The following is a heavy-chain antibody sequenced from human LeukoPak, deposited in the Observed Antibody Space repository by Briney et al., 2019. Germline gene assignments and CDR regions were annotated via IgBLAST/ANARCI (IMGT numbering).Heavy chain of an antibody. D-gene: IGHD6-19*01. CDR3: ARMSHREQLLVFATIASSTNWFDP. J-gene: IGHJ5*02. CDR1: GGTFSSYA. CDR2: IIPIFGTA. V-gene: IGHV1-69*13. Sequence: SVKVSCKASGGTFSSYAISWVRQAPGQGLEWMGGIIPIFGTANYAQKFQGRVTITADESTSTAYMELSSLRSEDTAVYYCARMSHREQLLVFATIASSTNWFDPWGQGTLVTVSS.